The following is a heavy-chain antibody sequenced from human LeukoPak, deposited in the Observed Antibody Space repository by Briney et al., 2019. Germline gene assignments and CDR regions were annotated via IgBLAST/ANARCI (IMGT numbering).Heavy chain of an antibody. CDR3: ARDGVGHMVSTGETDY. V-gene: IGHV1-18*01. CDR2: ISGYNGNT. CDR1: GYTFTSYG. Sequence: GASVKVSCKASGYTFTSYGISWVRQAPGQGLEWMGWISGYNGNTNYAQKLQGRVTMTTDTSTSTAYMELRSLRSDDTAVYYCARDGVGHMVSTGETDYWGQGTLVTVSS. J-gene: IGHJ4*02. D-gene: IGHD3-22*01.